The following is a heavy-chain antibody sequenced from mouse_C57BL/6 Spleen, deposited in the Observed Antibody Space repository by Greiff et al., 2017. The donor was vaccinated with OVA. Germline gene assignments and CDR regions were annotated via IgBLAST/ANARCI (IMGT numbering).Heavy chain of an antibody. CDR3: ARDDDGYAAWFAY. J-gene: IGHJ3*01. CDR2: IWSDGST. Sequence: VQLKESGPGLVAPSQSLSITCTVSGFSLTSYGVHWVRQPPGKGLEWLVAIWSDGSTTYNSALKSRLSISKDNSKSQVFLKMNSLQTDDTAMYYCARDDDGYAAWFAYWGQGTLVTVSA. V-gene: IGHV2-6*03. CDR1: GFSLTSYG. D-gene: IGHD2-3*01.